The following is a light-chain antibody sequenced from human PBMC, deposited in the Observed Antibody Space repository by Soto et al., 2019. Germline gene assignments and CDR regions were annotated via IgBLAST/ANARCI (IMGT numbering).Light chain of an antibody. J-gene: IGKJ5*01. CDR3: QQINSYLSIT. CDR1: QGISNY. CDR2: AAS. V-gene: IGKV1-9*01. Sequence: DIQLTQSPSFLSASVGDRVTITCRVSQGISNYLAWYQQKPGKAPKLLIYAASTLQSGVPSRFSGSGSGTEFTLTISSLQPEDFATYYCQQINSYLSITFGQGTRLEIK.